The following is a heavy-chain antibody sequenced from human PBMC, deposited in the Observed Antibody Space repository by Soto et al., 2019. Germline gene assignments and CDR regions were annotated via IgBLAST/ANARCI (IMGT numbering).Heavy chain of an antibody. V-gene: IGHV3-30*03. CDR3: ARDLNRAAIFVALDS. CDR2: ISYDGSNE. Sequence: VAVISYDGSNEYYVDSVKGRFTISRDNSKNTLYLQMYSLRAEDTAVYYCARDLNRAAIFVALDSWGQGTLVTVAS. D-gene: IGHD3-3*01. J-gene: IGHJ4*02.